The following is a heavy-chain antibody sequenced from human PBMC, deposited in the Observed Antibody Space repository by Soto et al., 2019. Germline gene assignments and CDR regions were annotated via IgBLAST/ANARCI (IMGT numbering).Heavy chain of an antibody. D-gene: IGHD3-22*01. CDR2: ISYDGSNK. Sequence: GGSLRLSCAASGFTFSSYAMHWVRQAPGKGLEWVAVISYDGSNKYYADSVKGRFTISRDNSKNTLYLQMNSLRAEDTAVYYCASLFTVIVVGHRVRGDDGFDYWGQGTLVTVSS. V-gene: IGHV3-30-3*01. CDR1: GFTFSSYA. CDR3: ASLFTVIVVGHRVRGDDGFDY. J-gene: IGHJ4*02.